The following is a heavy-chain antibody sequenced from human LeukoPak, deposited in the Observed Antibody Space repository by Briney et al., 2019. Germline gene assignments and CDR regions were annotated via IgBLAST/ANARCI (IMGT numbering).Heavy chain of an antibody. CDR3: ARDPPGTTAFDL. CDR1: GYTFTGYY. Sequence: LGASVKVPCKASGYTFTGYYMHWVRQAPGQGLEWMGWINPKSDGTKYAQNFQGRVTMTWDTSISTAYMEVSRLTSDDTAMFYCARDPPGTTAFDLWGQGTMVTVSS. CDR2: INPKSDGT. J-gene: IGHJ3*01. D-gene: IGHD1-1*01. V-gene: IGHV1-2*03.